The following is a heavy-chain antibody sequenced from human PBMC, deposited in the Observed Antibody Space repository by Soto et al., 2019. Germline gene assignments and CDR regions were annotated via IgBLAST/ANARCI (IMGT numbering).Heavy chain of an antibody. CDR1: GGSFSGYY. V-gene: IGHV4-34*01. CDR2: INHSGST. J-gene: IGHJ4*02. D-gene: IGHD2-15*01. Sequence: PSETLSLTCAVYGGSFSGYYWSWIRQPPGKGLERIGEINHSGSTNYNPSFKSRVTISVDTSKNQFSLKLNSVTAADTAVYYCARGLEYCSGSICYSFNFDYWGQGTLVTVSS. CDR3: ARGLEYCSGSICYSFNFDY.